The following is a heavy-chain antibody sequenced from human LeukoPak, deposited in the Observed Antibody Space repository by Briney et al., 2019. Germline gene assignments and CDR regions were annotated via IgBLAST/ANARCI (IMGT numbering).Heavy chain of an antibody. CDR2: IIPIFGTA. Sequence: ASVKVSCKASGGTLSSYAISWVRQAPGQGLEWMGGIIPIFGTANYAQKFQGRVTITTDESTSTAYMELSSLRSEDTAVYYCARDLGYSYGSYFYMDVWGKGTTVTVSS. CDR3: ARDLGYSYGSYFYMDV. V-gene: IGHV1-69*05. CDR1: GGTLSSYA. J-gene: IGHJ6*03. D-gene: IGHD5-18*01.